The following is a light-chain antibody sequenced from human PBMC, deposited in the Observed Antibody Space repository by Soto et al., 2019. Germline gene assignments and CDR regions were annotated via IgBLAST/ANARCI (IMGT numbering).Light chain of an antibody. CDR1: ESIDSD. Sequence: IVMSQSTDTLSVSPGERVILSCRASESIDSDLAWYQQKPGQAPRLFVYDASTRATGVPARFSGSGSGTQFTLTISSLQSEDSALYYCQHYYSWPWTFAQGTKVDIK. V-gene: IGKV3-15*01. CDR2: DAS. CDR3: QHYYSWPWT. J-gene: IGKJ1*01.